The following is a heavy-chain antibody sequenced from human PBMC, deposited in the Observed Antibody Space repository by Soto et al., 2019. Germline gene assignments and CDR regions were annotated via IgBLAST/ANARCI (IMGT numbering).Heavy chain of an antibody. CDR2: IHHSGIT. J-gene: IGHJ1*01. Sequence: SETLSLTCSVSGGSVNDGNYYWSWIRQSPAKGLEWIGYIHHSGITNYNPSLKSRVTISVDTSKNEFSLKLNSVTAADTAVYYCSRGLTMGPLSSHFPYWAQVPHVTVS. CDR3: SRGLTMGPLSSHFPY. CDR1: GGSVNDGNYY. D-gene: IGHD3-16*02. V-gene: IGHV4-61*01.